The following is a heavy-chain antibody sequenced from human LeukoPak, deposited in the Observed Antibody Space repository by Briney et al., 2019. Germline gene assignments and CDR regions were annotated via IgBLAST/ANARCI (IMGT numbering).Heavy chain of an antibody. CDR3: ALLGAPIDY. CDR1: GYTFTSYY. Sequence: ASVKVSCKASGYTFTSYYMHWVRQAPGQGLEWMGIINPSGGSTSYAQKFQGRVTMTRDTSTSTVYMELNSLRAEDTAVYYCALLGAPIDYWGQGTLVTVSS. CDR2: INPSGGST. V-gene: IGHV1-46*01. J-gene: IGHJ4*02. D-gene: IGHD1-26*01.